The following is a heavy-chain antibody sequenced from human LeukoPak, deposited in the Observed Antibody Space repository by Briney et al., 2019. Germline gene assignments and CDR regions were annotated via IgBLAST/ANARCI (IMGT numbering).Heavy chain of an antibody. J-gene: IGHJ5*02. CDR2: ISGSGGST. CDR3: AKCPLTMIVVHWFDP. Sequence: GGSLRLSCAASGFTFSSYAMSWVRQAPGKGLEWVSAISGSGGSTYYADSVKGRFTISRDNSKNTLYLQMNSLRAEDPALYYCAKCPLTMIVVHWFDPWGQGTLVTVSS. CDR1: GFTFSSYA. D-gene: IGHD3-22*01. V-gene: IGHV3-23*01.